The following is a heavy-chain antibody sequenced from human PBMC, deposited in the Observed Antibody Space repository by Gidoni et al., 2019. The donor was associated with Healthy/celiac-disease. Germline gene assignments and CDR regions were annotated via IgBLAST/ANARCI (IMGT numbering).Heavy chain of an antibody. Sequence: QVQLQESGPGLVKPSQTLSLTCTVSGGSISSSDYYWSWIRQPPGKGLEWIGYVYYSGSTYYNPSLKSRVTISVDTSKNQFSLKLSSVTAADTAVYYCARAPRAWFGELFPFYYGMDVWGQGTTVTVSS. V-gene: IGHV4-30-4*01. J-gene: IGHJ6*02. CDR2: VYYSGST. CDR3: ARAPRAWFGELFPFYYGMDV. D-gene: IGHD3-10*01. CDR1: GGSISSSDYY.